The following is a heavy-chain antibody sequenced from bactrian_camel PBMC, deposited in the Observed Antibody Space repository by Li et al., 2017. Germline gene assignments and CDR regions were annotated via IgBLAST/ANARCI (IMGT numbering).Heavy chain of an antibody. CDR1: GYTYSNYY. CDR3: AAGQGVGWCLDVIRVGAEADFDY. V-gene: IGHV3S6*01. D-gene: IGHD5*01. CDR2: INSKGTTT. Sequence: HVQLVESGGGSVQAGGSLRLSCAASGYTYSNYYMDWFRQAPGKEREGIAVINSKGTTTYADSVQGRIFSSRDNSKNILSLQMNSLKPEDTATYYCAAGQGVGWCLDVIRVGAEADFDYWGHGTQVTVS. J-gene: IGHJ6*01.